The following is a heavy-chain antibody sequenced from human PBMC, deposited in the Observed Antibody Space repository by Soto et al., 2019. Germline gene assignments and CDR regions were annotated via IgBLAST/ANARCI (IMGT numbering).Heavy chain of an antibody. CDR3: GRRSGDYVIYDSYGREV. V-gene: IGHV5-51*01. CDR2: IYPSDSDT. CDR1: GFSFSSYW. D-gene: IGHD4-17*01. Sequence: GESLKISFKGSGFSFSSYWICWVRQMPGKGLEWMGIIYPSDSDTRYSPSFQGQVTISADKSINTAYLQWSSLKASDTAMYYCGRRSGDYVIYDSYGREVLGRWTTVVVCS. J-gene: IGHJ6*01.